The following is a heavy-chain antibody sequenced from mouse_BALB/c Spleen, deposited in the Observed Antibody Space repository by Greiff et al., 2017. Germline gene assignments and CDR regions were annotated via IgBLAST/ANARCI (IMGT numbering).Heavy chain of an antibody. D-gene: IGHD2-4*01. Sequence: QVHVKQSGPQLVRPGASVKISCKASGYSFTSYWMHWVKQRPGQGLEWIGMIDPSDSETRLNQKFKDKDTLTVDKSSSTAYMQLSSPTSEDSAVYYCASHYDPFAYWGQGTLVTVSA. J-gene: IGHJ3*01. V-gene: IGHV1-74*01. CDR1: GYSFTSYW. CDR2: IDPSDSET. CDR3: ASHYDPFAY.